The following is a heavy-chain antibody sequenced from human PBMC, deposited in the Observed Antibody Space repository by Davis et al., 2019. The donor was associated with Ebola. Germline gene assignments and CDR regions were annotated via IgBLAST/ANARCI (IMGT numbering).Heavy chain of an antibody. CDR1: GGSISSGGYS. D-gene: IGHD3-10*01. CDR3: ARLYGSGSSSFDY. CDR2: IYHSGST. J-gene: IGHJ4*02. V-gene: IGHV4-30-2*01. Sequence: LRLSCAASGGSISSGGYSWIWLRQPPGTGLEWIGYIYHSGSTYYNPSLKSRFTISVDRSKNQFSLKLSSVTAADTAVYYCARLYGSGSSSFDYWGQGTLVTVSS.